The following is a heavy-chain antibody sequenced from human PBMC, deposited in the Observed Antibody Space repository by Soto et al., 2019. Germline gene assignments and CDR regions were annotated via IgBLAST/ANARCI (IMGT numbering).Heavy chain of an antibody. Sequence: QVQLVQSGAEVKKPGSSVKVSCKASGGTFSSYAISWVRQAPGQGLEWMGGIIAIFGTANYAQKFQGRVTMTAEESTSTVYLELSSLRSEDTAGYYCARGGTPYYYDSSGYYPPYYYYGMDVWGQGTTVTVSS. CDR1: GGTFSSYA. CDR3: ARGGTPYYYDSSGYYPPYYYYGMDV. V-gene: IGHV1-69*01. D-gene: IGHD3-22*01. CDR2: IIAIFGTA. J-gene: IGHJ6*02.